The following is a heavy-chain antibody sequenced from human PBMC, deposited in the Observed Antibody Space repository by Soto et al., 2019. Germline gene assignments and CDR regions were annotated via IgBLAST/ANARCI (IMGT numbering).Heavy chain of an antibody. CDR3: ARDRRYYYDNSGPLDY. CDR2: ISYDGSNK. Sequence: LRLSCAASGFTFSSYAMHWVRQAPGKGLEWVAVISYDGSNKYYADSVKGRFTISRDNSKNTLYLQMNSLRAEDTAVYYCARDRRYYYDNSGPLDYWGQGTLVTVSS. D-gene: IGHD3-22*01. J-gene: IGHJ4*02. CDR1: GFTFSSYA. V-gene: IGHV3-30-3*01.